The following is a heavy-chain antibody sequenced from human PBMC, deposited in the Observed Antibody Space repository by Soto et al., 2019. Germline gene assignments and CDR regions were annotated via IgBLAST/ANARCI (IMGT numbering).Heavy chain of an antibody. D-gene: IGHD1-26*01. CDR1: GYSFTGYW. V-gene: IGHV5-10-1*01. Sequence: GESLKISCKGSGYSFTGYWISWVRQMPGKGLEWMGRIDPSDSYTNYSPSFQGHVTISADKSISTAYLQWSSLKASDTAMYYCAYWVYGGSEEAFDYWGQGTLVTVSS. CDR2: IDPSDSYT. J-gene: IGHJ4*02. CDR3: AYWVYGGSEEAFDY.